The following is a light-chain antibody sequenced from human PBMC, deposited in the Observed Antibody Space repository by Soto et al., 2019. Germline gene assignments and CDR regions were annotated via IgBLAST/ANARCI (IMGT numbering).Light chain of an antibody. V-gene: IGKV1-5*03. CDR3: QPYNSDSRT. J-gene: IGKJ1*01. CDR1: QSISTY. CDR2: KAS. Sequence: DIQMTQSPSTLSASVGDRVTITCRACQSISTYLAWYRHKPGEAPKLLIYKASTLERGVPSRFSGSGSGTDFTLTISSLQPDDFATYYCQPYNSDSRTFGQGTKVEAK.